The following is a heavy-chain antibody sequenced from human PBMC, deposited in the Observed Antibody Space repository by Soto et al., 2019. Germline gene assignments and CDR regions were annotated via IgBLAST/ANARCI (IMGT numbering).Heavy chain of an antibody. CDR3: ARVSQYYDRSGYLGRFDY. Sequence: ASVKVSCKASGYTFTGYYMHWVRQAPGQGLEWMGWINPNSGGTNYAQKFQGWVTMTRDTSISTTYMELSRLRSDDTAVYYCARVSQYYDRSGYLGRFDYWGKGTLVTVAS. CDR1: GYTFTGYY. CDR2: INPNSGGT. D-gene: IGHD3-22*01. J-gene: IGHJ4*02. V-gene: IGHV1-2*04.